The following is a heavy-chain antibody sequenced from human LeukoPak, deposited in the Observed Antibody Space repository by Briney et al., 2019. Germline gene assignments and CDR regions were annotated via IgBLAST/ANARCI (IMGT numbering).Heavy chain of an antibody. CDR3: ARVGYSGSYYHAFEI. V-gene: IGHV4-38-2*02. Sequence: PSETLSLTCTVSGYSIDSGFYWGWIRQPPGKGLEWIANIYHSGSTYYNPSLQSRVNISGDTSKNQFSLNLATVAATDTAMYYCARVGYSGSYYHAFEIWGQGTMVTVSS. J-gene: IGHJ3*02. CDR1: GYSIDSGFY. CDR2: IYHSGST. D-gene: IGHD1-26*01.